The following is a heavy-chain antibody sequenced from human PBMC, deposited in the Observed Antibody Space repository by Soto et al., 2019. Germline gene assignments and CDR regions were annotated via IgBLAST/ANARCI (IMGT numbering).Heavy chain of an antibody. CDR2: ISAYNGNT. J-gene: IGHJ4*02. V-gene: IGHV1-18*01. Sequence: GASVKVSCKASGYTFTSYGISWVRQAPGQGLEWMGWISAYNGNTNYAQKLQGRVTMTTDTSTSTAYMELRSLRSDDTAVYYCARVYDSSGYYYRGGYYFDYWGQGTLVTVSA. D-gene: IGHD3-22*01. CDR1: GYTFTSYG. CDR3: ARVYDSSGYYYRGGYYFDY.